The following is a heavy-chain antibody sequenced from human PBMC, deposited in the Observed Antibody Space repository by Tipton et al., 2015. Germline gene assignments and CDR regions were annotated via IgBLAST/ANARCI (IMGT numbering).Heavy chain of an antibody. CDR1: GGSVSSGSFY. Sequence: LRLSCTVSGGSVSSGSFYWSWIRQPPGKGLECIGYIHNSGNTDYNPSLKRRVTISLDTSKNQFSLTLNSVTAADTAVYYCARDLEHGMDVWGQGTTVTVSS. J-gene: IGHJ6*02. CDR3: ARDLEHGMDV. D-gene: IGHD5-24*01. CDR2: IHNSGNT. V-gene: IGHV4-61*01.